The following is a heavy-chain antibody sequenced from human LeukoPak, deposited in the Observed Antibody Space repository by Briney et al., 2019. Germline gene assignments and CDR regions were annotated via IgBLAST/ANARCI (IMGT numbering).Heavy chain of an antibody. Sequence: PGGSLRLSCAASGFTFSSTSMSWVRQAPGKGLEWVAVTVGGGDGTYYADSVKGRFTISRDNSENTLYLQMNSLRTDDTAVYYCVREEFGNVYFDYWGQGTLVTVSS. J-gene: IGHJ4*02. CDR2: TVGGGDGT. V-gene: IGHV3-23*01. D-gene: IGHD3-10*01. CDR1: GFTFSSTS. CDR3: VREEFGNVYFDY.